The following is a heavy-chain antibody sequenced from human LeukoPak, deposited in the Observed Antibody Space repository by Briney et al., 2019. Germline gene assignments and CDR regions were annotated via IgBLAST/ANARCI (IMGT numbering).Heavy chain of an antibody. CDR1: GFTFSSYA. J-gene: IGHJ4*02. CDR3: ARTSFPYYYDSSGYYSLGY. Sequence: GGSLRLSCAASGFTFSSYAMHWVRQAPGKGLEWVAVIWYDGSNKYYADSVKGRFTISRDNSKNTLYLQMNSLRAEDTAVYYCARTSFPYYYDSSGYYSLGYWGQGTLATVSS. CDR2: IWYDGSNK. D-gene: IGHD3-22*01. V-gene: IGHV3-33*08.